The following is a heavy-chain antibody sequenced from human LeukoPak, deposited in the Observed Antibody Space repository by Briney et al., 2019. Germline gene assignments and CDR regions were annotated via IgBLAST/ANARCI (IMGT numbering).Heavy chain of an antibody. Sequence: GGSLRLSCEASGFTFSRFGRNWVRQAPGKGLEWVAFIQYDESLKCYLGSVKGRFATSRDNSKNTVYLQMNSLRVEDTAVYYCAKDQGVVGSYDAWGQGTLVTVSS. CDR3: AKDQGVVGSYDA. CDR2: IQYDESLK. V-gene: IGHV3-30*02. J-gene: IGHJ5*02. CDR1: GFTFSRFG. D-gene: IGHD3-10*01.